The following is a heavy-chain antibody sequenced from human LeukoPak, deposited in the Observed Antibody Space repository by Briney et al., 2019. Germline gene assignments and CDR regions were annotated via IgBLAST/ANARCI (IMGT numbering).Heavy chain of an antibody. CDR1: GFTFRGHV. V-gene: IGHV3-30*03. D-gene: IGHD4-23*01. CDR2: ISHDGSDI. Sequence: SGGSLRLSCAASGFTFRGHVMQWVRQGPGKGLEWVATISHDGSDIFYVESGKGRFTISRDNSKTTVYLQMTGLRTDDTGVYYCARVRDPFRWTRTLDHWGQGTRVIVSS. CDR3: ARVRDPFRWTRTLDH. J-gene: IGHJ4*02.